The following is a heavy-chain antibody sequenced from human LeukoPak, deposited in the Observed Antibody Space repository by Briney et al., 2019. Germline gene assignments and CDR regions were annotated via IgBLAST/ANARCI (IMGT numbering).Heavy chain of an antibody. D-gene: IGHD2-15*01. CDR1: GYSINNHW. CDR3: ARQGYCSGGSCYTWFDP. J-gene: IGHJ5*02. CDR2: IYPADSDI. Sequence: GESLKISCKGSGYSINNHWIGWVRQMPGKGLEWMGIIYPADSDIRYSPSFQGQVTISADKSISTAYLQWSSLKASDTAMYYCARQGYCSGGSCYTWFDPWGQGTLVTVSS. V-gene: IGHV5-51*01.